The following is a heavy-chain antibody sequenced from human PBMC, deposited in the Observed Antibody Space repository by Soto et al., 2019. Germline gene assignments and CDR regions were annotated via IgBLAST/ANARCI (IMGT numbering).Heavy chain of an antibody. CDR3: AISRVENPINFDY. J-gene: IGHJ4*02. CDR2: IYYSGST. V-gene: IGHV4-31*03. Sequence: PSETLSLTCTVSGGSISSGGYYWSWIRQHPGKGLEWIGYIYYSGSTYYNPSLKSRVTISVDTSKNQFSPKLSSVTAADTAVYYCAISRVENPINFDYWGQETLVTVSS. CDR1: GGSISSGGYY. D-gene: IGHD1-1*01.